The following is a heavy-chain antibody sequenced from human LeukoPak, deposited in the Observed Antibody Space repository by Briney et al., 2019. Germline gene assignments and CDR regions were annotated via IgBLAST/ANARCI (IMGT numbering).Heavy chain of an antibody. CDR3: ARDVFHGSGSPYFDS. J-gene: IGHJ4*02. Sequence: GGSLRLSCAASGFTFSNHVMIWVRQAPGKGLEWVSDITASGDSTYYADSVEGRFTMSRDNAKNSLYLQMNSLRAEDTAVYYCARDVFHGSGSPYFDSWGQGTLVTVSS. CDR1: GFTFSNHV. V-gene: IGHV3-23*01. CDR2: ITASGDST. D-gene: IGHD3-10*01.